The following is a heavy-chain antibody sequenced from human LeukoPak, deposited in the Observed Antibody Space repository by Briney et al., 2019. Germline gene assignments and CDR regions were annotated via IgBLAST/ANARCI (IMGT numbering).Heavy chain of an antibody. CDR1: GFTVSNNY. CDR2: IYSGDNT. V-gene: IGHV3-66*02. CDR3: APPPDIVVVPAAATDWFDP. D-gene: IGHD2-2*01. J-gene: IGHJ5*02. Sequence: GGSLRLSCAASGFTVSNNYMSWVRQAPGKGLEWVSVIYSGDNTYYVESVKGRFTISRDNSKNTLFLQMNRLRAEDTAVYYCAPPPDIVVVPAAATDWFDPWGQGTLVTVSS.